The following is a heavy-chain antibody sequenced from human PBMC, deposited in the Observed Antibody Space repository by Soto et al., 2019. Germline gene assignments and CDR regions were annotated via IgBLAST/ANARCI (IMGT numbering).Heavy chain of an antibody. CDR2: IIPVFDTT. J-gene: IGHJ6*02. CDR1: GGTFTSYA. Sequence: QVHLVQSGAEVRKPGSSVKVSCTTSGGTFTSYAVSCVRQVPGQGLQWMGGIIPVFDTTFYAQKFQGRVTITADESKNSAYLDLGGLRSEDSAVYYCARDQGLFVQTAVVIDYYGMNVWGPGTTVSVTS. CDR3: ARDQGLFVQTAVVIDYYGMNV. D-gene: IGHD3-16*02. V-gene: IGHV1-69*01.